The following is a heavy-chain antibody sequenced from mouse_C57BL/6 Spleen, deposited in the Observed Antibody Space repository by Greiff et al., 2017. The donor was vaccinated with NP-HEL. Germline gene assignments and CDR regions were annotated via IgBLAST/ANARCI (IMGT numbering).Heavy chain of an antibody. V-gene: IGHV1-14*01. CDR1: GYTFTSYV. J-gene: IGHJ4*01. D-gene: IGHD1-1*01. Sequence: LKESGPELVKPGASVKMSCKASGYTFTSYVMHWVKQKPGQGLEWIGYIYPYNDGTKYNEKFKGKATLTSDKSSSTAYMELSSLTSEDSAVYYCARSHYGSSYNYYAMDYWGQGTSVTVSS. CDR2: IYPYNDGT. CDR3: ARSHYGSSYNYYAMDY.